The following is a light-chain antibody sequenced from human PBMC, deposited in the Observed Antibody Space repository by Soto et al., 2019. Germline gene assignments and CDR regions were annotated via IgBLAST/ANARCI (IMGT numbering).Light chain of an antibody. Sequence: SVLTQPASVSGSPGQSITISCTGTSSDVGGYNYVSWYQQHPGKAPKLMVYDVSNRPSGVSNRFSGSKSGNTASLTISGLQAEDEADYYRSSYTSSSPAIVFGTGTKVTVL. CDR3: SSYTSSSPAIV. CDR2: DVS. CDR1: SSDVGGYNY. J-gene: IGLJ1*01. V-gene: IGLV2-14*01.